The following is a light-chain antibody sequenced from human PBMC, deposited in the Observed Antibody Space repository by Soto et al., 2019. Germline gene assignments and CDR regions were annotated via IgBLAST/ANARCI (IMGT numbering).Light chain of an antibody. CDR2: RNN. CDR1: SSNIGSNY. CDR3: AAWDDRVSGFYV. J-gene: IGLJ1*01. Sequence: QSVLTQPPSASGTPGQRVTISCSGSSSNIGSNYVYWYQQLPGTAPKLLMYRNNKRPSGVPDRFSGSKSGTSASLAISGLRSEDEADYYCAAWDDRVSGFYVFGTGTKVPVL. V-gene: IGLV1-47*01.